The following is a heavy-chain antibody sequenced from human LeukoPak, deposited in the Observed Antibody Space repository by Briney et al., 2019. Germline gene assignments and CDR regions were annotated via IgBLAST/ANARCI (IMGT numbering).Heavy chain of an antibody. CDR3: ARADVDTAMVGY. D-gene: IGHD5-18*01. J-gene: IGHJ4*02. CDR1: GFTFSSNA. V-gene: IGHV3-30*03. CDR2: ISYDGSNK. Sequence: GGSLRLSCAASGFTFSSNAMHWVRQAPGKGLEWVAVISYDGSNKYYADSVKGRFIISRDSSKNTLYLQMNSLRAEDTAVYYCARADVDTAMVGYWGQGTLVTVSS.